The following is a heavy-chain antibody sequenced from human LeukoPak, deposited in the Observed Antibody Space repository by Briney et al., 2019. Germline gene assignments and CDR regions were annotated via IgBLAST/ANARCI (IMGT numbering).Heavy chain of an antibody. J-gene: IGHJ4*02. V-gene: IGHV1-8*03. CDR2: INPNSGNT. CDR3: ARSPAIRRGYYFDY. D-gene: IGHD2-2*02. CDR1: GYTFTGYY. Sequence: ASVKVSCKASGYTFTGYYMHWVRQAPGQGLEWMGWINPNSGNTGYAQKFQGRVTITRNTSISTAYMELSSLRSEDTAVYYCARSPAIRRGYYFDYWGQGTLVTVSS.